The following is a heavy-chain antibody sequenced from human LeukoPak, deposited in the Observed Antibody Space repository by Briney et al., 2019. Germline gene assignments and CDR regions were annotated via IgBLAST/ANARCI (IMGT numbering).Heavy chain of an antibody. D-gene: IGHD2-2*01. J-gene: IGHJ6*02. V-gene: IGHV4-59*01. CDR1: GGSISSYY. CDR2: IYYSGST. Sequence: SETLSLTCTVSGGSISSYYWSWIRQPPGKGLEWIGYIYYSGSTNYNPSLKSRVTISVDTSKNQFSLKLSSVTAADTAVYYCASSPVVVLAAIYYYGMDVWGQGTTVTVSS. CDR3: ASSPVVVLAAIYYYGMDV.